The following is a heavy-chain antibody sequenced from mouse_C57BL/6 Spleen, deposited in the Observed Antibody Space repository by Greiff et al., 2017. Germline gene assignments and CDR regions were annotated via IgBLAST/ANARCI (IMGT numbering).Heavy chain of an antibody. Sequence: VQLQQPGAELVKPGASVKLSCKASGYTFTSYWMHWVKQRPGQGLEWIGMIHPNSGSTNYNEKFKSKATLTVDKSSSTAYMQLSSLTSEDSAVYYCASPIITTVVATDYFDYWGQGTTLTVSS. CDR2: IHPNSGST. CDR3: ASPIITTVVATDYFDY. J-gene: IGHJ2*01. V-gene: IGHV1-64*01. D-gene: IGHD1-1*01. CDR1: GYTFTSYW.